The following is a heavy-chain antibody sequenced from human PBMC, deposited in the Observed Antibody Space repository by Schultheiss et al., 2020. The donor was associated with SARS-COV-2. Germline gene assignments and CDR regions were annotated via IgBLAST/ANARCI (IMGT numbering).Heavy chain of an antibody. J-gene: IGHJ4*02. D-gene: IGHD1-26*01. CDR3: ARSKWELDY. CDR2: INAGNGNR. CDR1: GYTFASYA. Sequence: ASVKVSCKASGYTFASYAMHWVRQAPGQRLKWMGWINAGNGNRQYSQKFQGRVTMTTDTSTSTAYMELKSLRSDDTAVYYCARSKWELDYWGQGTLVTVSS. V-gene: IGHV1-3*01.